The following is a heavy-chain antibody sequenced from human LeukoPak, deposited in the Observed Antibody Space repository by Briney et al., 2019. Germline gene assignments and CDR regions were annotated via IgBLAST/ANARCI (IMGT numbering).Heavy chain of an antibody. CDR3: ARERATYDSSGYHYYFDY. D-gene: IGHD3-22*01. V-gene: IGHV1-18*01. Sequence: ASVKVSCKASGYTFTSYGISWVRQAPGQGLEWMGWISAYNGNTNYAQKLQGRVTMTTVTSTSTAYMELRSLRSDDTAVYYCARERATYDSSGYHYYFDYWGQGTLVTVSS. J-gene: IGHJ4*02. CDR1: GYTFTSYG. CDR2: ISAYNGNT.